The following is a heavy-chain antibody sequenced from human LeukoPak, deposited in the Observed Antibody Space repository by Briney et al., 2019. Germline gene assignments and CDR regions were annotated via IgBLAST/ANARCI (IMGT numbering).Heavy chain of an antibody. CDR3: VKDRSGFMGAPSYYFDY. CDR1: GFTFSSYA. D-gene: IGHD1-26*01. J-gene: IGHJ4*02. CDR2: ISSNGGIT. Sequence: GGSLRLSCSASGFTFSSYAMHWVRQAPGKGLEYVSAISSNGGITYYADSVKGRFTISRDNSKNTLYLQMSSLRAEDTAVYYCVKDRSGFMGAPSYYFDYWGQGTLVTVSS. V-gene: IGHV3-64D*06.